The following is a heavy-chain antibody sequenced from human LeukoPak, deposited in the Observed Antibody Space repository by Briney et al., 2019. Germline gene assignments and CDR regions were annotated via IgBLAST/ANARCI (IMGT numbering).Heavy chain of an antibody. CDR1: GDTFTTYS. J-gene: IGHJ4*02. D-gene: IGHD2-15*01. V-gene: IGHV1-18*01. Sequence: ASVKVSCKASGDTFTTYSITWVRQALGQGLEWMGWISGYNGNTEYTQKFQGRVAMTRDTSTSTAYMELRSLRSDDTAVYYCARGLSCSGNTCYAAHFDSWGQGTLVTVSS. CDR2: ISGYNGNT. CDR3: ARGLSCSGNTCYAAHFDS.